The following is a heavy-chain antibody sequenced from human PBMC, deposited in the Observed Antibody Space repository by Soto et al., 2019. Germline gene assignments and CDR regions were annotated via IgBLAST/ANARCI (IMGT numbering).Heavy chain of an antibody. CDR1: GDSITSSSYY. CDR3: ARVNQHGPFDY. CDR2: IYYSGST. Sequence: SETLSLTCTVSGDSITSSSYYWGWIRQPPGKGLEWIGSIYYSGSTYYNPSLKSRVTISVDTSKNQFSLKLSSVTAADTAVYYCARVNQHGPFDYWGQGTLVTAPQ. J-gene: IGHJ4*02. V-gene: IGHV4-39*01. D-gene: IGHD2-2*01.